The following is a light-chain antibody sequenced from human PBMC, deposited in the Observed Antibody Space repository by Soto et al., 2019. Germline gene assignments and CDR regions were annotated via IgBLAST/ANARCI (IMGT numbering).Light chain of an antibody. CDR3: QVWDSSSDRDVV. V-gene: IGLV3-21*04. Sequence: SYELTQPPSVSVAPGKKARINCGGNNIGSKSVHWYQQKPGQAPVLVIYYDSNRPSGIPERFSGSNSGNTATLTISRVEAGDEADYYCQVWDSSSDRDVVFGGGTKLTVL. J-gene: IGLJ2*01. CDR1: NIGSKS. CDR2: YDS.